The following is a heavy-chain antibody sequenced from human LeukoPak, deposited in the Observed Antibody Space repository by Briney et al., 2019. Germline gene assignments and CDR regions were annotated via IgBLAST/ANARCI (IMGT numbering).Heavy chain of an antibody. J-gene: IGHJ6*02. CDR3: AGAGYSSGWDPYYYGMDV. D-gene: IGHD6-19*01. CDR1: GGSISSYY. Sequence: SETLSLTCTVSGGSISSYYWSWIRQPPGKGLEWIGYIYYSGSTNYNPSLKSRVTISVDTSKNQFSLKLSSVTAADTAVYYCAGAGYSSGWDPYYYGMDVWGQGTTVTVSS. V-gene: IGHV4-59*01. CDR2: IYYSGST.